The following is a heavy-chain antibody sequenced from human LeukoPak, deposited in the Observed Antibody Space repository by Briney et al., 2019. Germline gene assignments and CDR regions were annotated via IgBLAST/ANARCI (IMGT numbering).Heavy chain of an antibody. CDR3: ARAGYYYGSGSYYTKLGFDY. CDR2: INPNSGGT. V-gene: IGHV1-2*02. Sequence: ASVKVSCTASGYTFTGYYMHWVRQAPGQGPEWMGWINPNSGGTNYAQKFQGRVTMTRDTSISTAYMELSRLRSDDTAVYYCARAGYYYGSGSYYTKLGFDYWGQGTLVTVSS. CDR1: GYTFTGYY. J-gene: IGHJ4*02. D-gene: IGHD3-10*01.